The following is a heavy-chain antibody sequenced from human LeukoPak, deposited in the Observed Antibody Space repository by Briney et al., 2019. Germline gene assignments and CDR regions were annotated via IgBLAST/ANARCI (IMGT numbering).Heavy chain of an antibody. CDR3: AKDVDGYNVLDY. CDR2: ISGSGGST. V-gene: IGHV3-23*01. Sequence: GGSLRLSCAASGFTVSSNYMSWVRQAPGKGLEWVSAISGSGGSTYYADSVKGRFTISRDNSKNTLYLQMNSLRAEDTAVYYCAKDVDGYNVLDYWGQGTLVTVSS. CDR1: GFTVSSNY. J-gene: IGHJ4*02. D-gene: IGHD5-24*01.